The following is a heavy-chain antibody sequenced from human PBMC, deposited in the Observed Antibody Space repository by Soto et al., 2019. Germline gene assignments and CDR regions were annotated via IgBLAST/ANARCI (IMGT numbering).Heavy chain of an antibody. D-gene: IGHD3-22*01. J-gene: IGHJ6*02. CDR2: ISSSSSYI. V-gene: IGHV3-21*01. CDR3: ARDLPYYYDSSGSYYYGIDV. CDR1: GFTFSSYS. Sequence: PGGSLRLSCAASGFTFSSYSMNWVRQAPGKGLEWVSSISSSSSYIYYADSVKGRFAISRDNAKNSLYLQMNSLRAEDTAVYYCARDLPYYYDSSGSYYYGIDVWGQGTTVTVSS.